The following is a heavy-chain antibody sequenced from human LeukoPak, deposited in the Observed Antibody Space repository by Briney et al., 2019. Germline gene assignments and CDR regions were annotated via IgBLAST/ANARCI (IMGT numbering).Heavy chain of an antibody. CDR2: TYYRSKWYK. D-gene: IGHD6-19*01. V-gene: IGHV6-1*01. J-gene: IGHJ4*02. CDR3: AKVAVAATGGYYFDY. Sequence: SQTLSLTCAISGDSVSSNNAAWNWIRQSPSRGLEWLGRTYYRSKWYKDYAASVKSRITINPDTSKNQFSLQMNSVTPDDTAVYYCAKVAVAATGGYYFDYWGQGTLVTVSS. CDR1: GDSVSSNNAA.